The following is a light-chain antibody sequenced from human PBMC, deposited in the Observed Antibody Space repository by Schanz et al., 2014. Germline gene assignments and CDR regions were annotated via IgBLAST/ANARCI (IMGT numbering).Light chain of an antibody. CDR3: QQYGDSPYT. CDR2: GAS. Sequence: EIVLTQSPGTLSLSPGERATLSCRASQSVSSTFLAWYQHKPGQAPRLLIYGASRRATGIPDRFSGSGSGTDFTLTISRVEPEDFAVYYCQQYGDSPYTFGQGTKLEIK. J-gene: IGKJ2*01. CDR1: QSVSSTF. V-gene: IGKV3-20*01.